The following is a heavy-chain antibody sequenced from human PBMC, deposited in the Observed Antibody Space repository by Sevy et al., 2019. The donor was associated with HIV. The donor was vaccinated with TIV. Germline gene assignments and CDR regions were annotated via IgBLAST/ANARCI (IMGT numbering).Heavy chain of an antibody. Sequence: GGSLRLSCVVSGFSVSSNYMSWVRQAPGKGLEWVSNIYSDGRTYYADSVRGRFTISRDNSKNTVYLEMKSLRAEDTAGYYCTREDIVLGEDNYYGMDVWGHGTTVTVSS. D-gene: IGHD2-15*01. CDR3: TREDIVLGEDNYYGMDV. CDR1: GFSVSSNY. V-gene: IGHV3-53*01. J-gene: IGHJ6*02. CDR2: IYSDGRT.